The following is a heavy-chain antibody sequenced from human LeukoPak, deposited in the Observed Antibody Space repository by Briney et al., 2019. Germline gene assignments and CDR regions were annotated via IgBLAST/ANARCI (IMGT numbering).Heavy chain of an antibody. CDR1: EFSVGSNY. Sequence: GGSLRLSCAASEFSVGSNYMTWVRQAPGKGLEWVSLIYSGGSTYYADSVKGRFTISRDNSKNTLYLQMNSLRAEDTAVYYCARGTAGAGIWGQGTMVTVSS. V-gene: IGHV3-66*01. CDR3: ARGTAGAGI. D-gene: IGHD6-19*01. CDR2: IYSGGST. J-gene: IGHJ3*02.